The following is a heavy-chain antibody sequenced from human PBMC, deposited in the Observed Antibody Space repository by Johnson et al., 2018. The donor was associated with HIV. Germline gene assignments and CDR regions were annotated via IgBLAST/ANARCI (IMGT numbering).Heavy chain of an antibody. J-gene: IGHJ3*02. CDR3: ARATDSSGYYYDGSRDGFDI. CDR2: IYSGGST. D-gene: IGHD3-22*01. Sequence: MLLVESGGVVVQPGGSLRLSCAASGFTFDDYSMHWVRQAPGKGLEWVSVIYSGGSTYYADSVKGRFTISRDNSKNTLYLQMNSLRAEETAVYYCARATDSSGYYYDGSRDGFDIWGQGTMVNVSS. V-gene: IGHV3-66*01. CDR1: GFTFDDYS.